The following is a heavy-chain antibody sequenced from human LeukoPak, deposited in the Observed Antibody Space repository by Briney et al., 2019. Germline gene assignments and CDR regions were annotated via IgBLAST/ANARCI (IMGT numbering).Heavy chain of an antibody. V-gene: IGHV3-11*01. CDR2: VSGDRSMI. D-gene: IGHD4-11*01. Sequence: PGGSLRLSCAASGFTFSDYYMSWIRQAPGKGLEWVAYVSGDRSMIYHIDSVKGRFTISRDNAKNSLFLQMNNLRAEDTAVYYCAKSRTTVDYWGQGTLVTVSS. J-gene: IGHJ4*02. CDR1: GFTFSDYY. CDR3: AKSRTTVDY.